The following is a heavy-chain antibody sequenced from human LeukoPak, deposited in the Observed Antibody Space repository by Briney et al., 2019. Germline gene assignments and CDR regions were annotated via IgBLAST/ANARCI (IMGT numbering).Heavy chain of an antibody. CDR3: ARDVGARIEGY. Sequence: KSSGTLSLTCAVSGGSISSNNWWNWVRQPPGKGLEWIGEIYHSGSTNYNPSLKSRVTISVDKSKNQLSLRLTSVTAADTAVYYCARDVGARIEGYWGQGTLVTVSS. J-gene: IGHJ4*02. D-gene: IGHD1-26*01. V-gene: IGHV4-4*02. CDR2: IYHSGST. CDR1: GGSISSNNW.